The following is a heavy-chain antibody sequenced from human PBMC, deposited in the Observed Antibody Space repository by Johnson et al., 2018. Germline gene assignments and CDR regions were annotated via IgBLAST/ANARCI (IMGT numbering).Heavy chain of an antibody. D-gene: IGHD5-18*01. J-gene: IGHJ6*02. Sequence: VQLQESGGGLVQPGRSXRLSCAVSGFTVSSNSMSWVRQAPGKGLEWVSVIYSGASPYYADSVKGRFTISRDNSKKTLYLQMNSLRAEDTAVYYCARVGGNSYGYGMDVWGQGTTVTVSS. CDR2: IYSGASP. CDR3: ARVGGNSYGYGMDV. V-gene: IGHV3-53*01. CDR1: GFTVSSNS.